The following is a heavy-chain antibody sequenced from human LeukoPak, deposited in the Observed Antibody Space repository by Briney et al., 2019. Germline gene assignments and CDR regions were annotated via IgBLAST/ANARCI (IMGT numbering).Heavy chain of an antibody. Sequence: ASVKVSCKASGYSFDKFEISWVRQAPGRGLEWMGWISGHNGNTDSAQKFQDRVTMTTDNSMTTAYLELRSLRSDDTAVYFCVRVGSAYGDPLEFDFWGQGTLVTVSS. CDR3: VRVGSAYGDPLEFDF. V-gene: IGHV1-18*01. J-gene: IGHJ4*02. CDR2: ISGHNGNT. D-gene: IGHD4-17*01. CDR1: GYSFDKFE.